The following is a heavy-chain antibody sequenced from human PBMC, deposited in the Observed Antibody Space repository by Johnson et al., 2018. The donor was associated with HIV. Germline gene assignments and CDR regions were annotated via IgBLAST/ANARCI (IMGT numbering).Heavy chain of an antibody. CDR3: AQGYYDILTGYYDAFDI. CDR2: IKQDGTEK. V-gene: IGHV3-7*02. Sequence: VQLVESGGGLVQPGGSLRLSCAASGFTFSSYWMNWVRQAPGKGLEWVANIKQDGTEKYYVDSVKGRFTISRDNSKNTLYLQMISLRAEDTAVYFCAQGYYDILTGYYDAFDIWGQGTMVMVSS. CDR1: GFTFSSYW. D-gene: IGHD3-9*01. J-gene: IGHJ3*02.